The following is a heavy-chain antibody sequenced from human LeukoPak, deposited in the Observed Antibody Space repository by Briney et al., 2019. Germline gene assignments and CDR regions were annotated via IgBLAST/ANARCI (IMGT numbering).Heavy chain of an antibody. D-gene: IGHD2-15*01. Sequence: SETLSLTCTVSGGSISSSSHFWSWIRQPPGKGLEWIGSIYYSGNTYYNSSLKSRVTISVDTSRNQFSLKLSSVTAADTAVYYCARHENIVVVVAATGFDIWGQGTLVTVSS. CDR3: ARHENIVVVVAATGFDI. J-gene: IGHJ1*01. V-gene: IGHV4-39*01. CDR1: GGSISSSSHF. CDR2: IYYSGNT.